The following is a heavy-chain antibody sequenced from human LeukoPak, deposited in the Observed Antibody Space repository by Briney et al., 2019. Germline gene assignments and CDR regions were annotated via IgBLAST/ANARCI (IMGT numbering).Heavy chain of an antibody. CDR2: IYYSGST. V-gene: IGHV4-59*01. D-gene: IGHD6-13*01. J-gene: IGHJ2*01. CDR3: ARDGGYNSSWYAPSWYYAL. Sequence: SETLSLTCTVSGGSISSYYWSWIRQPPGKGLEWIGYIYYSGSTNYNPSLKSRVTISVDTSKNQFSLKLSSVTAADTAVYYCARDGGYNSSWYAPSWYYALWGRGTLVTVPS. CDR1: GGSISSYY.